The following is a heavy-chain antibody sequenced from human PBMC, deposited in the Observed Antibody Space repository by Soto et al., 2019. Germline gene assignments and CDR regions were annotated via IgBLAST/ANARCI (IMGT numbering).Heavy chain of an antibody. Sequence: QVQLQESGPGLVSPWGTLSLTCTVSGASISSSGYYWGWIRQAPGKGLEWIGSIDYIGNTYYNPSLKSRVTVSVDTPKTQMPLQLNSVTAADTAVRYCVRGGVRYQQSSYYFGVWGQGALVTVSS. D-gene: IGHD3-16*01. V-gene: IGHV4-39*01. CDR1: GASISSSGYY. J-gene: IGHJ4*02. CDR3: VRGGVRYQQSSYYFGV. CDR2: IDYIGNT.